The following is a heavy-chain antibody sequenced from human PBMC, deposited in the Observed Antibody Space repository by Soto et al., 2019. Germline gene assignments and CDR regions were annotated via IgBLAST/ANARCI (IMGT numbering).Heavy chain of an antibody. V-gene: IGHV3-23*01. CDR3: AKRXCSGRPCHCQYYGGIDV. D-gene: IGHD2-15*01. J-gene: IGHJ6*02. CDR1: GSTFNNYA. Sequence: GSSLRLSCAASGSTFNNYAMSWVRQAPGKGLEWGSAIRGSGGSTSCQEPVKGRFTIARDNTKNTLNLKMNSLRDGDTVVDYYAKRXCSGRPCHCQYYGGIDVWGHGTMVTVSS. CDR2: IRGSGGST.